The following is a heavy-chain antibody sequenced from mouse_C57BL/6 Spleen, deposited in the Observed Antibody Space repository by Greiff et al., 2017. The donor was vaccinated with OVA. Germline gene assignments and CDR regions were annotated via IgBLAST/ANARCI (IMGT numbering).Heavy chain of an antibody. CDR1: GYAFSSYW. V-gene: IGHV1-80*01. J-gene: IGHJ2*01. Sequence: QVQLQPSWAELVKPGASVKISCKASGYAFSSYWMNWVKQRPGKGLEWIGQIYPGDGDTNYNGKCKGKATLNADKSSSTAYMQLSSLTSEDAAVYFGERGGYGPIDYWGKGTTRTVSS. CDR3: ERGGYGPIDY. D-gene: IGHD1-1*02. CDR2: IYPGDGDT.